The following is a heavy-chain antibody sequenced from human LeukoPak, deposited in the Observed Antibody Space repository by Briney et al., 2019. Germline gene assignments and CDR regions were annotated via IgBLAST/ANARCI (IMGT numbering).Heavy chain of an antibody. CDR1: GDSISSGNYY. D-gene: IGHD3-9*01. Sequence: KPPQTLSLTCTVSGDSISSGNYYWSWIRQHPGKGLEWIGYIYYSGSTYYSPSLKSRITISLDTSKNQFSLRLSSVTAADTAVYYCARIDILTGYSFDYWGQGTLVTVSS. CDR3: ARIDILTGYSFDY. J-gene: IGHJ4*02. V-gene: IGHV4-31*03. CDR2: IYYSGST.